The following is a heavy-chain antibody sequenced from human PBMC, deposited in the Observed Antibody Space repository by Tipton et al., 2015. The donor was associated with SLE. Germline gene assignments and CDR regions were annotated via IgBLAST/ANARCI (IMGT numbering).Heavy chain of an antibody. J-gene: IGHJ4*02. CDR1: GGSISSHY. V-gene: IGHV4-59*11. CDR2: IHYSGST. D-gene: IGHD6-13*01. Sequence: TLSLTCTVSGGSISSHYWSWIRQPPGKGLEWIGYIHYSGSTNYNPSLKSRVTISRDTSKTHFSLKVTSVTAADTAVYYCARRRGSSWYEDYFDYWGQGTLATVSS. CDR3: ARRRGSSWYEDYFDY.